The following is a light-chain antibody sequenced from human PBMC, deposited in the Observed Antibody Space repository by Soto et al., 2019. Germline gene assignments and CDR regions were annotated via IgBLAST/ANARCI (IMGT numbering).Light chain of an antibody. Sequence: SYELTQPPSVSVSPGQTARITCSGDALPKQYVYWYQQKPGQAPVLVIYKDSERPSGIPERFSGSSSGTTVTLTISGVQAEDEADYCCQSADSSGTYKGVLFGGGTKLTVL. J-gene: IGLJ2*01. CDR3: QSADSSGTYKGVL. V-gene: IGLV3-25*03. CDR2: KDS. CDR1: ALPKQY.